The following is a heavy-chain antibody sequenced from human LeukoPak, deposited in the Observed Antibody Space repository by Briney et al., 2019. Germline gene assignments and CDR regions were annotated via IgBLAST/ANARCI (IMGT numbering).Heavy chain of an antibody. Sequence: ASVKVSCKASGYTFTSYGISWVRQAPGQGLEWMGWINPNSGGTNYAQKFQGRVTMTRDTSISTAYMELRSLRSDDTAVYYCARDYKSYYYDSSGYYYHLVDCGYWGQGTLVTVSS. D-gene: IGHD3-22*01. CDR1: GYTFTSYG. J-gene: IGHJ4*02. CDR2: INPNSGGT. CDR3: ARDYKSYYYDSSGYYYHLVDCGY. V-gene: IGHV1-2*02.